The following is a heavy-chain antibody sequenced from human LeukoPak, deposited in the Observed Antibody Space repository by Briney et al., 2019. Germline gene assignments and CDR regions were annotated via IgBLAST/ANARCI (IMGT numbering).Heavy chain of an antibody. CDR2: IALSGGGP. J-gene: IGHJ4*02. CDR1: GFSFSSYA. Sequence: GGSLRLSCAASGFSFSSYAMSWVRQAPGKGLEWVSSIALSGGGPYYEDSVKGRFTISRDNSKNTVYLQMNSLRAEDTAIYSCAKGGIGSSPGLDSWGQGTLVTVSS. V-gene: IGHV3-23*01. CDR3: AKGGIGSSPGLDS. D-gene: IGHD5-18*01.